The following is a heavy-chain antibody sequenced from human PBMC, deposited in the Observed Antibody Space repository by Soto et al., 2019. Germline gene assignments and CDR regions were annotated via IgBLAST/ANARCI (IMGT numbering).Heavy chain of an antibody. CDR1: GGTFSSYA. J-gene: IGHJ4*02. CDR2: IIPIFGTA. V-gene: IGHV1-69*13. D-gene: IGHD2-15*01. CDR3: ARDRPELGYCSGGSCYS. Sequence: GASVKVSCKASGGTFSSYAISWVRQAPGQVLEWMGGIIPIFGTANYAQKFQGGVTITADESTSTAYMELSSLRSEDTAVYYCARDRPELGYCSGGSCYSWGQGTLVTVSS.